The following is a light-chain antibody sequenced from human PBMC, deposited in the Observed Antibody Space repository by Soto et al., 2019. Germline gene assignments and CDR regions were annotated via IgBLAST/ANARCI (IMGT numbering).Light chain of an antibody. Sequence: QSVLTQPPSVSAAPGQKVTISCSGSSSNIGNNFVSWYQQVPGTAPKLLIYDNNKRPSGIPDRFSGSKSGTSASLTISGLQAEDEAHYYCSSYTSDNRDYVFGTGTKVTVL. CDR1: SSNIGNNF. V-gene: IGLV1-51*01. CDR3: SSYTSDNRDYV. CDR2: DNN. J-gene: IGLJ1*01.